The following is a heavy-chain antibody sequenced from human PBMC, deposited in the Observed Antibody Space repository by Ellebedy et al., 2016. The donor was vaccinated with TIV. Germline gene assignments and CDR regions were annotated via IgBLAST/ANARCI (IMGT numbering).Heavy chain of an antibody. J-gene: IGHJ4*02. V-gene: IGHV4-59*12. Sequence: MPGGSLRLSCTVSGGSISSYYWSWIRQPPGKGLEYIGYIHYSGSTYYKPSLKRRVSISVDTSKNQLSLKLSSVTAANTAVYYCARCTAAIYSVPFDYWGQGTLVTVSS. CDR3: ARCTAAIYSVPFDY. D-gene: IGHD6-13*01. CDR2: IHYSGST. CDR1: GGSISSYY.